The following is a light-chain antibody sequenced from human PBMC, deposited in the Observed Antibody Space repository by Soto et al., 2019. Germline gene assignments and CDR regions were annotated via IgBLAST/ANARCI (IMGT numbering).Light chain of an antibody. CDR2: EVS. CDR3: SSFTSTSTFV. CDR1: SNDVGGYNY. J-gene: IGLJ1*01. Sequence: QSVLTQPASVSGSAGQSIAISCTGTSNDVGGYNYVSWFQQHPGKAPKLLIFEVSNRPSGVSNRFSGSKSGNTASLTISGLQAEDEADYYCSSFTSTSTFVFGTGTKVTVL. V-gene: IGLV2-14*01.